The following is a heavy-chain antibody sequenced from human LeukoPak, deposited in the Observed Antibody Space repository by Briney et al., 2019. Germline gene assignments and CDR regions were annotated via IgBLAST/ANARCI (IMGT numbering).Heavy chain of an antibody. CDR2: IYTSGST. CDR1: GGSISSGSYY. J-gene: IGHJ5*02. D-gene: IGHD2-15*01. Sequence: SETLSLTCTVSGGSISSGSYYWSWIRQPAGKGLEWIGRIYTSGSTNYNPSLKSRVTISVDTSKNQFSLKLSSVTAADRAVYYCARGLVFDPWGQGTLVTVSS. V-gene: IGHV4-61*02. CDR3: ARGLVFDP.